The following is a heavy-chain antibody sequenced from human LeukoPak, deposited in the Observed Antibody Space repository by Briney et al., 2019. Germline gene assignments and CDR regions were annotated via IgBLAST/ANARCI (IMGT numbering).Heavy chain of an antibody. J-gene: IGHJ5*02. V-gene: IGHV1-69*04. CDR2: IIPILGIA. D-gene: IGHD2-2*01. CDR1: GGTFSSYA. Sequence: SVKVSCKASGGTFSSYAISWVRQAPGQGLEWMGRIIPILGIANYAQKFQGRVTITADKSTSTAYMELSGLRSEDTAVYYCASGADIVVVPAAGGWFDPWGRGTLVTVSS. CDR3: ASGADIVVVPAAGGWFDP.